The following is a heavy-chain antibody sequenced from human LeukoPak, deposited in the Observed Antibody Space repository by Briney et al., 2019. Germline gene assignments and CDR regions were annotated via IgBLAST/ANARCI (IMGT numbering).Heavy chain of an antibody. D-gene: IGHD3-10*01. CDR3: AREKGPKLLWFGEPSYWFDP. J-gene: IGHJ5*02. V-gene: IGHV4-4*07. CDR2: IYTSGST. CDR1: GGSISSYC. Sequence: SETLSLTCTVSGGSISSYCWSWIRQPAGKGLEWIGRIYTSGSTNYNPSLKSRVTMSVDTSKNQFSLKLSSVTAADTAVYYCAREKGPKLLWFGEPSYWFDPWGQGTLVTVSS.